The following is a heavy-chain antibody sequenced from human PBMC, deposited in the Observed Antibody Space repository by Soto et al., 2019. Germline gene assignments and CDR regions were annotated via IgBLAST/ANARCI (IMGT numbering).Heavy chain of an antibody. V-gene: IGHV3-23*01. D-gene: IGHD6-19*01. CDR3: ARSGLHSSGWLRRFDP. CDR2: ISGSGGST. Sequence: PGGSLRLSCAGSGFAFSNAMSWVRQAPGKGLEWVSAISGSGGSTYYADSVKGRFTISRDNSKNTLYLQMNSLRSDDTAVYYCARSGLHSSGWLRRFDPWGQGTLVTVSS. CDR1: GFAFSNA. J-gene: IGHJ5*02.